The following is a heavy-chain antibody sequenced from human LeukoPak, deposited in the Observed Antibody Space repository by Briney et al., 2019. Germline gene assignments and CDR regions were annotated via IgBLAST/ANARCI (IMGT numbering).Heavy chain of an antibody. D-gene: IGHD5-18*01. Sequence: ASVKVSCKASGYTFTSYGISWVRQAPGQGLEWMGWISAYNGNTNYAQKLQGRVTMTTDTSTSTAYMELGSLRSEDTAVYYCARDSRIQLWGGRGYYFDYWGQGTLVTVSS. CDR2: ISAYNGNT. V-gene: IGHV1-18*01. CDR1: GYTFTSYG. J-gene: IGHJ4*02. CDR3: ARDSRIQLWGGRGYYFDY.